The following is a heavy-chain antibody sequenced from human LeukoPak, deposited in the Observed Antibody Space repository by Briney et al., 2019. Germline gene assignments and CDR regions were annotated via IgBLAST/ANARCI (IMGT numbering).Heavy chain of an antibody. J-gene: IGHJ5*02. D-gene: IGHD3-10*01. V-gene: IGHV4-59*01. Sequence: PSETLSLTCSVSGASITSSYWSWIRQTPGKGLEWIGNIYSGSTNYSPSFESQVTVSLDTSKNQFSLRLTSVTAADTALYYCARDGYGSWSYGWFDPWGQGTLVTVSS. CDR1: GASITSSY. CDR2: IYSGST. CDR3: ARDGYGSWSYGWFDP.